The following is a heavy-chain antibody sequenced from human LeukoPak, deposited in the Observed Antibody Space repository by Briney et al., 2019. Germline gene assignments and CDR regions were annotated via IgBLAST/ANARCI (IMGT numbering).Heavy chain of an antibody. CDR2: INPSGGST. Sequence: ASVKVSCKASGYTFTSYYMHWVRQAPGQGLEWMGIINPSGGSTSYAQKFQGRVTMTRDMSTSTVYMELSSLRSEDTAVYYCARGRRDGYNRALFDYWGQGTLVTVSS. J-gene: IGHJ4*02. CDR1: GYTFTSYY. V-gene: IGHV1-46*01. CDR3: ARGRRDGYNRALFDY. D-gene: IGHD5-24*01.